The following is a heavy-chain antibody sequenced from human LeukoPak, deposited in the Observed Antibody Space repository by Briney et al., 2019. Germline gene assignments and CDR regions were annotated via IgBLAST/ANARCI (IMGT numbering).Heavy chain of an antibody. CDR1: GFTVSSNY. CDR3: ARDGSSTSSDV. J-gene: IGHJ6*02. V-gene: IGHV3-53*01. CDR2: IYSGGST. Sequence: GGSLRLSCAASGFTVSSNYMSWVRQAPGRGLEWVSVIYSGGSTYYADSVKGRFTIFRDNSKNTLYLQMNSLRAEDTAVYYCARDGSSTSSDVWGQGTTVTVSS. D-gene: IGHD2-2*01.